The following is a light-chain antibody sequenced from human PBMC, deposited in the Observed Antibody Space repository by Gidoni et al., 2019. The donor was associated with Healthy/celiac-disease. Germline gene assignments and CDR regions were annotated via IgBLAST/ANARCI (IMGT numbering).Light chain of an antibody. CDR2: GDR. V-gene: IGLV1-44*01. CDR1: SSNIATNT. J-gene: IGLJ1*01. CDR3: ATWDDILDAYV. Sequence: QSVLTQAPSASGTPGQRVTISCSGSSSNIATNTLNWYQHRPGAAPKLLIYGDRQRPSGVPARFSASKSGTSASLAISGLQSEDEADYYCATWDDILDAYVFGTGTKVTVL.